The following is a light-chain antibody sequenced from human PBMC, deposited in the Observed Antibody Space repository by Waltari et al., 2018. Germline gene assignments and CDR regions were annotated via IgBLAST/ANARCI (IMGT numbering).Light chain of an antibody. Sequence: QSALPQPRSASASPGPSVTIPCTGTSSDVGGYHYVPLYQQHPGKAPKLMIYEVSKRPSGVPDRFSGSKSGNTASLTVSGLQAEDETDYYCSSYAGSNNFVVFGGGTKLTVL. J-gene: IGLJ2*01. V-gene: IGLV2-8*01. CDR1: SSDVGGYHY. CDR3: SSYAGSNNFVV. CDR2: EVS.